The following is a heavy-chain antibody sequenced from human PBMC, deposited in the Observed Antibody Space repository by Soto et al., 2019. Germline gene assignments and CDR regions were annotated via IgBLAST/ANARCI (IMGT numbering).Heavy chain of an antibody. D-gene: IGHD1-7*01. CDR3: AKDRNYPRDQFHY. V-gene: IGHV3-23*01. J-gene: IGHJ4*02. CDR2: ISANGQGI. Sequence: GGSLRLSCAASGFTFSTYALSWVRQAPGKGLEWVSAISANGQGIYYADSVRGRFTISRDNSKNTIFLHMDSLRAEDTAVYYCAKDRNYPRDQFHYWGQGTLVTVS. CDR1: GFTFSTYA.